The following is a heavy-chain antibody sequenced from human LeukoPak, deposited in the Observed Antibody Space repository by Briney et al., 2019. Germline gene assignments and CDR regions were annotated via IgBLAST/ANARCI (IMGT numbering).Heavy chain of an antibody. Sequence: GGSLRLSCAASGFTFSSYDMSWVRQVPGKGLEWVSVISNSGDSTSYADSVKGRFTISRHNSKNTLFLQMNSLRAEDTAVYYCAKRYCTSNICSFFDYWGQGTLVTVSS. CDR2: ISNSGDST. CDR3: AKRYCTSNICSFFDY. J-gene: IGHJ4*02. CDR1: GFTFSSYD. D-gene: IGHD2-2*01. V-gene: IGHV3-23*01.